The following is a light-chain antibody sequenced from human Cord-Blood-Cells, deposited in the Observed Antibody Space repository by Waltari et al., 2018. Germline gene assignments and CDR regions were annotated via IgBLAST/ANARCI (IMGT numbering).Light chain of an antibody. CDR1: QGISSA. CDR2: DAS. J-gene: IGKJ5*01. CDR3: QQFNSYPIT. Sequence: AIQLTQSPSSLSASVGDRVTITCRASQGISSALAWYQQQPGKAPKLLIYDASRLESGVPSRCSGSGSGTDCTLTISSLQPEDFATYYCQQFNSYPITFGQGTRLESK. V-gene: IGKV1-13*02.